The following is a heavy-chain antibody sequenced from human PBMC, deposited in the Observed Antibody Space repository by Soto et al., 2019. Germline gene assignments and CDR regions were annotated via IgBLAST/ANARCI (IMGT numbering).Heavy chain of an antibody. CDR2: ISTKNGNT. J-gene: IGHJ4*02. Sequence: QVQLVQSGADVKKPGASVKVSCKASGYTFIDYGISWVRQAPGQGLEWMGWISTKNGNTNFAQKFRGRVTMTTDTSTSTVYLELRSLKPDDSAVYYCAREPPETPPDYWGQGTLVTVSS. CDR1: GYTFIDYG. V-gene: IGHV1-18*01. CDR3: AREPPETPPDY.